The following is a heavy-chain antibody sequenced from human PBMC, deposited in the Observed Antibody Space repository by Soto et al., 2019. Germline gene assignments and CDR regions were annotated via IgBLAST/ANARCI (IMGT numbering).Heavy chain of an antibody. D-gene: IGHD3-10*01. J-gene: IGHJ6*02. V-gene: IGHV1-2*04. CDR3: ARDYGSVTLNGMDV. CDR1: GYTFTGYY. CDR2: INPNSGGT. Sequence: QVQLVQFGAEVKKPGASVKVSCKASGYTFTGYYMHWVRQAPGQGLAWMGWINPNSGGTNHAQTFQGWVTITRDTSISTAYMELSRLRSDDTAVYYCARDYGSVTLNGMDVWGQGSTVTVSS.